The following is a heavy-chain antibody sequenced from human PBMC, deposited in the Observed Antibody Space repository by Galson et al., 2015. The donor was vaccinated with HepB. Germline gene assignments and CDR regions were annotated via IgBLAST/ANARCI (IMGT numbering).Heavy chain of an antibody. Sequence: SLRLSCAASGFTFSSYWMSWVRQAPGKGLEWVANIKQDGSEKYYVDSVKGRFTISRDNAKNSLYLQMNSLRAEDTAVYYCAREGLVPPSYYYYGMDVWGQGTTVTVSS. D-gene: IGHD6-6*01. CDR2: IKQDGSEK. J-gene: IGHJ6*02. CDR1: GFTFSSYW. V-gene: IGHV3-7*03. CDR3: AREGLVPPSYYYYGMDV.